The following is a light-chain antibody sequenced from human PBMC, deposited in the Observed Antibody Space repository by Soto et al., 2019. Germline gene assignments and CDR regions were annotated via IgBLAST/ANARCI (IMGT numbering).Light chain of an antibody. Sequence: DIVMTQSPGTLSLSPGERATPSCRASQSVSSNYLAWYQQKPGQAPRLLIYGASTMATGIPDRFSGSGSGTDFTLTISRLEPEDFAVYYCQQYGSSPPITFGQGTRLEIK. CDR1: QSVSSNY. CDR3: QQYGSSPPIT. J-gene: IGKJ5*01. CDR2: GAS. V-gene: IGKV3-20*01.